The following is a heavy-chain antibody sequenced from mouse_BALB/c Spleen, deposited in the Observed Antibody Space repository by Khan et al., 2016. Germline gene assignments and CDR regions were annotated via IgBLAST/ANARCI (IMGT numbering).Heavy chain of an antibody. V-gene: IGHV5-6-5*01. D-gene: IGHD1-1*01. Sequence: EVELVESGGGLVKSGGSLKLSCAASGFTFSTYAMSWVRQTPEKRLEWVASISSGGTTYYPDSLKGRFTISRDNARNILYVQMSTLRSEYTAMYSCARGVTTLVDYFDYWGQGTTLTVSS. CDR3: ARGVTTLVDYFDY. CDR1: GFTFSTYA. J-gene: IGHJ2*01. CDR2: ISSGGTT.